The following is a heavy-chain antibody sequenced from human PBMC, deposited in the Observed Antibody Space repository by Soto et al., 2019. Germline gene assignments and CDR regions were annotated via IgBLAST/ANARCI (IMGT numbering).Heavy chain of an antibody. J-gene: IGHJ4*02. Sequence: GGSLRLSCAASVFTFSSYGMHWVRQAPGKGLEWVAVIWYDGSNKYYADSVKGRFTISRDNSKNTLYLQMNSLRAEDTAVYYCARNLISSGGYYFDYWGQGTLVTVSS. CDR2: IWYDGSNK. CDR1: VFTFSSYG. V-gene: IGHV3-33*01. D-gene: IGHD3-22*01. CDR3: ARNLISSGGYYFDY.